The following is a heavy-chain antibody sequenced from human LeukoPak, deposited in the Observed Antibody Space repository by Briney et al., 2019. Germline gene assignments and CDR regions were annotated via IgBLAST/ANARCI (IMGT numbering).Heavy chain of an antibody. CDR1: GYLFINYG. D-gene: IGHD6-13*01. CDR3: ARTSGVSVAGSPYYFDF. J-gene: IGHJ4*02. Sequence: ASVKVSCKASGYLFINYGITWLRQAPGQGLECMGWISPYGGNTDYAQKLQGRVTMTTDRSTTTAYIELRTLGFDDTAVYYCARTSGVSVAGSPYYFDFWGQGTLITVSS. CDR2: ISPYGGNT. V-gene: IGHV1-18*01.